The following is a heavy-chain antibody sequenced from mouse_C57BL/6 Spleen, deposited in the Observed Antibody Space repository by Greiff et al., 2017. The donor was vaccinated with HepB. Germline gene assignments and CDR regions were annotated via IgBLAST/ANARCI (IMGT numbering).Heavy chain of an antibody. V-gene: IGHV2-2*02. J-gene: IGHJ4*01. CDR2: IWSGGST. Sequence: VKLVESGPGLVQPSQSLSITCTVSGFSLTSYGVHWVRQSPGKGLEWLGVIWSGGSTDYNAAFISRLSISKDNSKSQVFFKMNSLQANDTARYYWARFDGSPHYYAMDYWGQGTSVTVSS. D-gene: IGHD2-3*01. CDR3: ARFDGSPHYYAMDY. CDR1: GFSLTSYG.